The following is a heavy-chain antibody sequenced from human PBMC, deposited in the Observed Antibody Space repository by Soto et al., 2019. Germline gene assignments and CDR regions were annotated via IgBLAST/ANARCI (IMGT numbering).Heavy chain of an antibody. CDR2: ISAYNGNT. V-gene: IGHV1-18*01. Sequence: ASVKVSCKASGYTFASYAINWMRQAPGQGLEWMGWISAYNGNTNYAQKLQGRVTMTTDTSTSTAYMELSSLRSEDTAVYYCAIDSSSCYKDYFDYWGQGTLVTVSS. J-gene: IGHJ4*02. D-gene: IGHD6-13*01. CDR3: AIDSSSCYKDYFDY. CDR1: GYTFASYA.